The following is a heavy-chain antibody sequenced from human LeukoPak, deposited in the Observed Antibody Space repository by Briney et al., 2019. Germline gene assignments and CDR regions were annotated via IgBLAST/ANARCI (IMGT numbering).Heavy chain of an antibody. J-gene: IGHJ4*02. CDR1: GYTFTGYY. D-gene: IGHD3-3*01. CDR2: INPNSGGT. CDR3: ASEDFWSGYCGY. Sequence: ATVKVSCKASGYTFTGYYMHWVRQAPGQGLEWMGWINPNSGGTNYAQKFQGRVTMTRDTSISTAYMELSRLRSDDTAVYYCASEDFWSGYCGYWGQGTLVTVSS. V-gene: IGHV1-2*02.